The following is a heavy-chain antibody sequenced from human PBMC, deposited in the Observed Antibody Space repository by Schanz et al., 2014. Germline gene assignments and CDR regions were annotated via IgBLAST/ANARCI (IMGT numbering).Heavy chain of an antibody. CDR1: GFTASSHS. CDR2: VSSRSDEI. D-gene: IGHD1-1*01. J-gene: IGHJ5*02. Sequence: EVQLVESGGGLVKPGGSLRLSCGVSGFTASSHSMNWVRQAPGKGLEWVAAVSSRSDEIKYADSVRGRFTISRDNSRSTMYLQMNSLRAEDTAVYFCTRDVRLDRRGNWFDPWGQGTLXTASS. V-gene: IGHV3-21*02. CDR3: TRDVRLDRRGNWFDP.